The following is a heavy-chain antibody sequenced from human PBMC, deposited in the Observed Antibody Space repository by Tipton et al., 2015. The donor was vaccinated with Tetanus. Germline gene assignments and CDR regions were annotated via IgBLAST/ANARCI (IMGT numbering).Heavy chain of an antibody. CDR2: IRGSGGSL. V-gene: IGHV3-23*01. CDR1: GFTFSNLP. CDR3: AINLKGLPIDY. D-gene: IGHD4-11*01. Sequence: SLRLSCAGSGFTFSNLPMSWVRKGPGKGLAWVSSIRGSGGSLFDADSVKGRFTVSRDNSKNTLFLQMNSLSAEDTAVYYCAINLKGLPIDYWGQGLLVTVSS. J-gene: IGHJ4*02.